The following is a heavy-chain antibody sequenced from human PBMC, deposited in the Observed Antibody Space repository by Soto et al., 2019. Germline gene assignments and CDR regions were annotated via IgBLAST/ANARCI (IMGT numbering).Heavy chain of an antibody. J-gene: IGHJ4*02. CDR3: AKACGYSSGWKADS. Sequence: GGSLRLSCAASGFTFNKHGMHWVRQAPGKGLEWVAVISYDGSNQYYADSVKGRFTISRDNSKNTLYLQMSTLRREDAAVYYCAKACGYSSGWKADSLGQGTRVTVST. CDR1: GFTFNKHG. V-gene: IGHV3-30*18. D-gene: IGHD3-22*01. CDR2: ISYDGSNQ.